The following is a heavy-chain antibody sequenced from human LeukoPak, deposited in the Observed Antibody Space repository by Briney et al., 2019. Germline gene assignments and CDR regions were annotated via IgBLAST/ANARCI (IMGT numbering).Heavy chain of an antibody. J-gene: IGHJ4*02. CDR1: GGSFSGYY. V-gene: IGHV4-34*01. CDR2: INHSGST. D-gene: IGHD5-18*01. Sequence: LETLSLTCAVYGGSFSGYYWSWTRQPPGKGLEWIGEINHSGSTNYNPSLKSRVTISVDTSKNQFSLKLSSVTAADTAVYYCARAEIQLQVPYYFDYWGQGTLVTVSS. CDR3: ARAEIQLQVPYYFDY.